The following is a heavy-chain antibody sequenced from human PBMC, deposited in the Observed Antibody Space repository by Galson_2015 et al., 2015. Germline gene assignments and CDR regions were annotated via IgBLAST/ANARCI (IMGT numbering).Heavy chain of an antibody. CDR3: ARKFRGYSGYESDY. Sequence: SLRLSCAASGFTFSSYSMNWVRQAPGKGLEWVPYISSSSSTIYYADSVKGRFTISRDNAKNSLYLQMNSLRAEDTAVYYCARKFRGYSGYESDYWGQGTLVTVSS. CDR1: GFTFSSYS. D-gene: IGHD5-12*01. J-gene: IGHJ4*02. V-gene: IGHV3-48*01. CDR2: ISSSSSTI.